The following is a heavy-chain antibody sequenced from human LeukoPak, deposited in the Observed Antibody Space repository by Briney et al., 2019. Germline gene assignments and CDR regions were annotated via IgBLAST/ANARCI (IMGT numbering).Heavy chain of an antibody. V-gene: IGHV1-2*02. CDR1: GYIFTDYY. J-gene: IGHJ4*02. CDR3: ARDNYNWMFDF. Sequence: ASVKVSCKASGYIFTDYYTHWVRQAPGQGPEWMGWINPNSGDTNSAQRFQGRVTMTRDTSISTAYMELSRLRSDDTAVYYCARDNYNWMFDFWGQGTLVTVSS. CDR2: INPNSGDT. D-gene: IGHD1-20*01.